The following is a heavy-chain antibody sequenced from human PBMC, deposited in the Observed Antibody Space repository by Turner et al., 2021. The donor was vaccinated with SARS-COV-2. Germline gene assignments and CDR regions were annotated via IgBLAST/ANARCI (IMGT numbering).Heavy chain of an antibody. CDR3: AGAQGYSSGWDADYYNYYGMDV. Sequence: VQLVECGGGLVKPGGSLRLSCAASGFTSCRQNMNWVRRGPGKGLEWVSAISSGSSYIYYGGAVKGRFTISRDNAKNSLYLQMNSLRAEDTAVYYCAGAQGYSSGWDADYYNYYGMDVWGQGTTVTVSS. CDR2: ISSGSSYI. D-gene: IGHD6-19*01. CDR1: GFTSCRQN. V-gene: IGHV3-21*01. J-gene: IGHJ6*02.